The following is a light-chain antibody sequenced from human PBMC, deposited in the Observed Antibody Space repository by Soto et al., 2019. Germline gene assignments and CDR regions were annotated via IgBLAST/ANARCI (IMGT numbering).Light chain of an antibody. CDR2: DAS. CDR1: QDISNY. V-gene: IGKV1-33*01. J-gene: IGKJ5*01. CDR3: QQRSNWPLIT. Sequence: DIQMTQSPSSLSASVGDRVTITCQASQDISNYLNWYQQKLGKAPKLLIYDASNLETGVPSRFSGSGSGTDFTFTISRLEPEDFAVYYCQQRSNWPLITFGQGTRLEIK.